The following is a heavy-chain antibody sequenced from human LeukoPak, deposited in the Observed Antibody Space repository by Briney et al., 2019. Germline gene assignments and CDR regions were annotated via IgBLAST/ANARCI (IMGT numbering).Heavy chain of an antibody. D-gene: IGHD4-17*01. J-gene: IGHJ4*02. CDR2: ISYDGSNE. Sequence: GGSLRLSCAASGFTFSSYAMHWVRQAPGKGLEWVAVISYDGSNEYYADSVKGRFTISRDNSKNTLYLQMNSLRAEDTAVYYCARENYGDHYFDYWGQGTLVTVSS. CDR1: GFTFSSYA. CDR3: ARENYGDHYFDY. V-gene: IGHV3-30-3*01.